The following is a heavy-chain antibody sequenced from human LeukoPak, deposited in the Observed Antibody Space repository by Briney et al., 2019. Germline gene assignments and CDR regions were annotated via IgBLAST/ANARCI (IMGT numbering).Heavy chain of an antibody. D-gene: IGHD4-17*01. Sequence: ASVKVSCKASGYSFTGSYLHWVRQAPGQGLEWMGWMNPNNGATKYAQNFQGRVTMARDTPISTAYLDLSNLRFDDTAVYYCARGGTVTTGRSFDPWGQGTLVIVSS. CDR3: ARGGTVTTGRSFDP. CDR2: MNPNNGAT. J-gene: IGHJ5*02. V-gene: IGHV1-2*02. CDR1: GYSFTGSY.